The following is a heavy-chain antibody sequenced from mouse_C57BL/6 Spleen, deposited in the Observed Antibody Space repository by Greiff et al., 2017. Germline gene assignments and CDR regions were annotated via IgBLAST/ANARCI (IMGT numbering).Heavy chain of an antibody. CDR3: ARDHYDEGSWAMDY. Sequence: QVQLQQPGAELVKPGASVKLSCKASGYTFTSYWMQWVKQRPGQGLEWIGEIDPSDSYTNYNQKFKGKATLTVDTSSSTAYMQLSSLTSEDSAVYYCARDHYDEGSWAMDYWGQGTSVTVSS. J-gene: IGHJ4*01. V-gene: IGHV1-50*01. CDR1: GYTFTSYW. CDR2: IDPSDSYT. D-gene: IGHD2-4*01.